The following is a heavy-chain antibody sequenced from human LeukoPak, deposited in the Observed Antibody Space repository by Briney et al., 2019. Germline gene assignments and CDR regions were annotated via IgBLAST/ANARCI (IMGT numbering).Heavy chain of an antibody. CDR1: GYTFTSYY. CDR2: INPSGGST. CDR3: ARDNKEQQLVQGAFDI. V-gene: IGHV1-46*01. Sequence: ASVKVSCKASGYTFTSYYMHWVRQAPGQELEWMGIINPSGGSTSYAQKFQGRVTMTRDTSTSTVYMELSSLRSEDTAVYYCARDNKEQQLVQGAFDIWGQGTMVTVSS. J-gene: IGHJ3*02. D-gene: IGHD6-13*01.